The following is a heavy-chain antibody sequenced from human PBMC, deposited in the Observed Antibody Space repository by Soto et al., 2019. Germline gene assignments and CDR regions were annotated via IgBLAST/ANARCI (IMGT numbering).Heavy chain of an antibody. CDR2: LYGGDST. CDR3: ARVDSVDYYYGMDV. Sequence: EVQLVESGGGLIQPGGSLRLSCAASGFTVSYFYMNWVRQAPGKGLEWVSALYGGDSTYEPDSVKGRFTTSRDSSKNTVYLQMNSLRAEDTAVYYCARVDSVDYYYGMDVWGQGTTVTVSS. V-gene: IGHV3-53*01. CDR1: GFTVSYFY. J-gene: IGHJ6*02. D-gene: IGHD2-15*01.